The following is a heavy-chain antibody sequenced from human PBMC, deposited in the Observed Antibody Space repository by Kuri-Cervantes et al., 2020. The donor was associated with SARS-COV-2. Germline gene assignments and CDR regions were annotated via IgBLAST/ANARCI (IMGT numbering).Heavy chain of an antibody. V-gene: IGHV1-2*04. CDR3: ARGMVRGIIQYYYYPMDV. Sequence: ASVKVSCKAPGYTFSDYYIYWVRQAPGQGLEWMGWINPNSGGTNYAQKFQGWVTMTRDTSINTAYMELSRLRSDDMAVYYCARGMVRGIIQYYYYPMDVWGQGTTVTVSS. J-gene: IGHJ6*02. CDR2: INPNSGGT. CDR1: GYTFSDYY. D-gene: IGHD3-10*01.